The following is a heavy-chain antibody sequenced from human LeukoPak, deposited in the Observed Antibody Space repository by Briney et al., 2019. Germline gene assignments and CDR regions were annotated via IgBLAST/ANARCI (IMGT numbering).Heavy chain of an antibody. J-gene: IGHJ4*02. CDR3: ASRSSSGYSYGYREDH. CDR2: IYYSGST. Sequence: SETLSLTCTVSGGSISSSSYYWGWIRQPPGKGLEWIGSIYYSGSTYYNPSLKSRVTISVDTSKNQFSLKLSSVTAADTAVYYCASRSSSGYSYGYREDHWGQGTLVTVSS. V-gene: IGHV4-39*01. CDR1: GGSISSSSYY. D-gene: IGHD5-18*01.